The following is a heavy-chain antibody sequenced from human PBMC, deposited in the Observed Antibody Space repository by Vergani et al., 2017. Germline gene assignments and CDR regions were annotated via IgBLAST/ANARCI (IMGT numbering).Heavy chain of an antibody. Sequence: EVQLVESGGGLVQPGGSLKLSCAASGFTFSGSAMHWVRQASGKGLEWVGFIRSKAYGGTTEYAASVKGRFTISRDDSKSIAYLQMNSLKTEDTAVYYCTRPITMVRGGNGWGQGTLVTVSS. V-gene: IGHV3-49*04. J-gene: IGHJ4*02. CDR1: GFTFSGSA. CDR3: TRPITMVRGGNG. CDR2: IRSKAYGGTT. D-gene: IGHD3-10*01.